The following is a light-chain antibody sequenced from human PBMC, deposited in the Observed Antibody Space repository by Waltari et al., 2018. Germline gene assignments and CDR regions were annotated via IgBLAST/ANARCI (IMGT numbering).Light chain of an antibody. V-gene: IGLV6-57*01. J-gene: IGLJ3*02. CDR2: EDN. CDR1: SGSIASNY. Sequence: NFMLTQPHSVSESPGKTVTISCTRSSGSIASNYVPWYQQRPGSSPTTLIYEDNQRPSGVPDRFSGSIDSSSNSASLTIAGLKTEDEADYYCQSYDSSNRWVFGGGTKLTVL. CDR3: QSYDSSNRWV.